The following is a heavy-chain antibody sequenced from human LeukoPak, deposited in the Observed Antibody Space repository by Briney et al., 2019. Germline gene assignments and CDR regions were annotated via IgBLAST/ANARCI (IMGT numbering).Heavy chain of an antibody. Sequence: GGSLRLSCAASGFSFTSSWMSWVRQAPGKGLEWVANIKQDGSEKYYVDSVKGRFTISRDNAKNSLHLLMNSLRAEDTAVYFCAKSRSGSANWALQIFDNWGQGTLVTVSS. V-gene: IGHV3-7*01. CDR1: GFSFTSSW. CDR3: AKSRSGSANWALQIFDN. J-gene: IGHJ4*02. D-gene: IGHD1-1*01. CDR2: IKQDGSEK.